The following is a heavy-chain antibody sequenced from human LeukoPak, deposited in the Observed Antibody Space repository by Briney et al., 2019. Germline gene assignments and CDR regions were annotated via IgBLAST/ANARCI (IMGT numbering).Heavy chain of an antibody. J-gene: IGHJ6*03. CDR1: GFTFSRYS. Sequence: GGSLRLSCAASGFTFSRYSMNWVRQAPGKGLEWVSSISISSNYIYYPDSLKGRFTISRDNAKNSLYLQMNSLKTEDTAVYYCTTAPTTSYYYYYYMDVWGKGTTVTISS. V-gene: IGHV3-21*03. CDR2: ISISSNYI. D-gene: IGHD4-17*01. CDR3: TTAPTTSYYYYYYMDV.